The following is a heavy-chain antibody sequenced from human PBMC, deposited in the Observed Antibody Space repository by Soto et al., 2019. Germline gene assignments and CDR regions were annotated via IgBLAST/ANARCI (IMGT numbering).Heavy chain of an antibody. CDR2: IRSKAYGGTT. CDR3: TRAGGLVVAAPIQNSRFDY. Sequence: GGSLRLSCTASGFTFGDYAMSWFRQAPGKGLEWVGFIRSKAYGGTTEYAASVKGRFTISRDDSKSIAYLQMNSLKTEDTAVYYCTRAGGLVVAAPIQNSRFDYWGQGTLVTVSS. D-gene: IGHD2-15*01. CDR1: GFTFGDYA. V-gene: IGHV3-49*03. J-gene: IGHJ4*02.